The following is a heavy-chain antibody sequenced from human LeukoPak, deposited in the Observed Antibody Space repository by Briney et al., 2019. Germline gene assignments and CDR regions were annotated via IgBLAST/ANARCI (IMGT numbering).Heavy chain of an antibody. CDR2: ISGSGSTI. CDR3: ARDRYYGSGTFDY. Sequence: GGSLTLSCAASGFTFSSYEMNWVRQAPGKGLEWVSYISGSGSTINYADSVKGRFTISRDNAKNSLYLQMNSLRDEDTAFYYCARDRYYGSGTFDYWGQGTLVTVSS. D-gene: IGHD3-10*01. V-gene: IGHV3-48*03. CDR1: GFTFSSYE. J-gene: IGHJ4*02.